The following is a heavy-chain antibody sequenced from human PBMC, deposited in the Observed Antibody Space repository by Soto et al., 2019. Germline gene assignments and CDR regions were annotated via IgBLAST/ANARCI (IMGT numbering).Heavy chain of an antibody. Sequence: QVQLVQSGAAVKKPGSSVKVSCKASGGTFSSYTISWVRQAPGQGLEWMGRIIPILGIANYAQKFQGRVTITADKSTSTAYMELSSLRSEDTAVYYCARQNYGGNGPTEGYWYFDLWGRGTLVTVSS. J-gene: IGHJ2*01. CDR3: ARQNYGGNGPTEGYWYFDL. CDR2: IIPILGIA. V-gene: IGHV1-69*02. D-gene: IGHD4-17*01. CDR1: GGTFSSYT.